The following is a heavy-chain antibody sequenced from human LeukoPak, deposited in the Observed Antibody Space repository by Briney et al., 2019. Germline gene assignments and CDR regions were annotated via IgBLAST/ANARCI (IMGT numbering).Heavy chain of an antibody. V-gene: IGHV1-69*06. CDR3: ALAKYCSSTSCYPLGVY. J-gene: IGHJ4*02. CDR1: GGTFSSYA. D-gene: IGHD2-2*01. CDR2: IIPIFGTA. Sequence: SVKVSCKASGGTFSSYAISWVRQAPGQGPEWMGGIIPIFGTANYAQKFQGRVTITADKSTSTAYMELSSLRSEDTAVYYCALAKYCSSTSCYPLGVYWGQGTLVTVSS.